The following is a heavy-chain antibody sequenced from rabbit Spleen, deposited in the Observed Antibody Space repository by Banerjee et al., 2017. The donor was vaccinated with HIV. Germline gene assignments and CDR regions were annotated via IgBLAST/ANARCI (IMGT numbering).Heavy chain of an antibody. CDR1: GVSLNDKDV. V-gene: IGHV1S45*01. CDR2: IAGSSSDFT. J-gene: IGHJ6*01. Sequence: EQLEESGGGLVKPEGSLTLTCKASGVSLNDKDVMCWVRQAPGKGLEWISCIAGSSSDFTYSATWAKGRSIISKTSSTTVTLQMTSLTAADTATYFCARDTGSSFSSYGMDLWGQGTLVTVS. CDR3: ARDTGSSFSSYGMDL. D-gene: IGHD8-1*01.